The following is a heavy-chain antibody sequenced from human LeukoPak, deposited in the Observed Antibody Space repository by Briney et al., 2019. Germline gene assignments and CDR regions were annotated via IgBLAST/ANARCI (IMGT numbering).Heavy chain of an antibody. J-gene: IGHJ6*02. CDR1: GGSINSYY. V-gene: IGHV4-59*01. CDR2: IYYSGSA. Sequence: PSETLSLTCTVSGGSINSYYWSWIRQPPGKGLEWIGYIYYSGSAKYNPSLESRVTISVDTSKNQFSLKLNSVAAADTAVYYCARDRPSGSGSSFSLGMDVWGQGTTVTVSS. D-gene: IGHD3-10*01. CDR3: ARDRPSGSGSSFSLGMDV.